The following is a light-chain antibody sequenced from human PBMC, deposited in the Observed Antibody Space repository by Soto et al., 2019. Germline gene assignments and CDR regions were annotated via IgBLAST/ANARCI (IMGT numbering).Light chain of an antibody. CDR1: QSISSW. CDR2: DAS. V-gene: IGKV1-5*01. CDR3: QQYNSYSPWT. J-gene: IGKJ1*01. Sequence: DIPMTQSPSTLSASVGDRVTITSRASQSISSWLAWYQQKPGKAPKLLIYDASSLESGVPSRFSGSGSGTEFTLTISSLQPDDFATYYCQQYNSYSPWTFGQGTKVEIK.